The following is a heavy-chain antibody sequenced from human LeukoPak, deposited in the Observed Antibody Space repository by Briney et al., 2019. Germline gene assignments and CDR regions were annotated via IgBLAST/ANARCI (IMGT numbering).Heavy chain of an antibody. J-gene: IGHJ4*02. CDR1: GFTLSSYG. CDR3: ASCSLSGGSCYYFDY. CDR2: IWYDGSNK. V-gene: IGHV3-33*01. Sequence: PGRSLRLSCAASGFTLSSYGMHWVRQAPGKGLEWVAVIWYDGSNKYYADSVKGRFTISRDNSKNTLYLQMNSLRAEDTAVYYCASCSLSGGSCYYFDYWGQGTLVTVSS. D-gene: IGHD2-15*01.